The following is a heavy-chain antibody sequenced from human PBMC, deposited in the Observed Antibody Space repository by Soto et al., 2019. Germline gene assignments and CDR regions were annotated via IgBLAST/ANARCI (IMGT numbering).Heavy chain of an antibody. CDR1: GFTFSNYA. CDR3: AKDSSSYSRRYTYYIDY. V-gene: IGHV3-30*18. Sequence: GGSLRLSCAASGFTFSNYAMHWVRQAPGKGLEWVAVISYDGSNKYYADSVKGRFTISRDNPKNTLYLQMNSLRAEDTAVYYCAKDSSSYSRRYTYYIDYSGQATLVSGSS. J-gene: IGHJ4*02. CDR2: ISYDGSNK. D-gene: IGHD6-19*01.